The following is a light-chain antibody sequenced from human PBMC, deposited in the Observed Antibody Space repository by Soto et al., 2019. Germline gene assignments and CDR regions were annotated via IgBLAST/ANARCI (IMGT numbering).Light chain of an antibody. J-gene: IGLJ3*02. CDR2: DVL. CDR1: SSDVGVNNY. CDR3: CSYAGSSLGV. Sequence: QSALTQPRSVSGSPGQSVTISCTGTSSDVGVNNYVSWYQQHPGKAPQLVIYDVLKRPSGVPDRFSGSKSGNTASLTISGLQAEEEDAYYCCSYAGSSLGVFGGGTNVTVL. V-gene: IGLV2-11*01.